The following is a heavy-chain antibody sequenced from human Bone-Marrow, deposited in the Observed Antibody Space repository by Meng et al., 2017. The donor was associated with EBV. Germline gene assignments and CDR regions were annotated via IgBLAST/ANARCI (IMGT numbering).Heavy chain of an antibody. CDR3: AKGGGYYYDSSGFHYDY. J-gene: IGHJ4*02. D-gene: IGHD3-22*01. CDR2: IYHSGST. V-gene: IGHV4-4*02. CDR1: GGSISSNNR. Sequence: GHLLELGPRRGKPAGTRCLTVAVSGGSISSNNRWSWVRQPPGKGLECIGEIYHSGSTNYNPSLKSRVTISVDKSKNQFSLKLSSVTAADTAVYYCAKGGGYYYDSSGFHYDYWGQGTLVTVSS.